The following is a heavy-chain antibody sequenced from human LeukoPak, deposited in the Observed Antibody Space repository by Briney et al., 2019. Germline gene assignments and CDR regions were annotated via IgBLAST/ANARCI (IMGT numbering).Heavy chain of an antibody. CDR2: ISSSSSYI. J-gene: IGHJ6*03. D-gene: IGHD3-3*01. V-gene: IGHV3-21*01. CDR1: GFTFSSYS. Sequence: GGSLRLSCAASGFTFSSYSMNWVRQAPGKGLEWVSSISSSSSYIYYADSVKGRFTISRDNAKNSLYLQMNSLRAEDTAVYYCARGGLLRFLEWSIKNYYYYYMDVRGKGTTVTVSS. CDR3: ARGGLLRFLEWSIKNYYYYYMDV.